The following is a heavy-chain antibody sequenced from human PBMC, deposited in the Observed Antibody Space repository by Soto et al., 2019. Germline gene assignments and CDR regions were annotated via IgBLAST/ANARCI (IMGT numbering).Heavy chain of an antibody. CDR3: ARKYSSSLYGMDV. V-gene: IGHV1-69*13. Sequence: SGKVSCKASGGTFSSYAISWVRQAPGQGLEWMGGIIPIFGTANYAQKFQGRVTITADESTSTAYMELSSLRSEDTAVYYRARKYSSSLYGMDVWGQGTTVTVS. CDR1: GGTFSSYA. D-gene: IGHD6-6*01. CDR2: IIPIFGTA. J-gene: IGHJ6*02.